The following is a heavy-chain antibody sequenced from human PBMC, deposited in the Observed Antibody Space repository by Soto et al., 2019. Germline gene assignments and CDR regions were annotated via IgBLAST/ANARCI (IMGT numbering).Heavy chain of an antibody. CDR1: GYTFTSYG. J-gene: IGHJ6*03. Sequence: ASVKVSCKASGYTFTSYGISWVRQAPGQGLEWMGWISAYNGNTNYAQKLQGRVTMTTDTSTSTAYMELRSLRSDDTAVYYCARLVVVPAALIYYYYMDVWGKGTTVTVSS. D-gene: IGHD2-2*01. CDR2: ISAYNGNT. CDR3: ARLVVVPAALIYYYYMDV. V-gene: IGHV1-18*01.